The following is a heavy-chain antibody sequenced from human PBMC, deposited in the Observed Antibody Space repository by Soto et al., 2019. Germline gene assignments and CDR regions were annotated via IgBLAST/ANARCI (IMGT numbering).Heavy chain of an antibody. V-gene: IGHV3-7*01. CDR1: GFTFSSYW. J-gene: IGHJ6*03. CDR2: IKQDGSEK. Sequence: EVQLVESGGGLVQPGVSLRLSCAASGFTFSSYWMSWVRQAPGKGLEWVANIKQDGSEKYYVDSVKGRFTISRDNAKNSLYLQMNSLRAEDTAVYYCARVQGYYYMDVWGKGTTVTVSS. CDR3: ARVQGYYYMDV.